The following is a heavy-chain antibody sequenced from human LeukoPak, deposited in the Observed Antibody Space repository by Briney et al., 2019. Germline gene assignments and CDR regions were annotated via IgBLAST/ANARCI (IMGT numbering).Heavy chain of an antibody. D-gene: IGHD6-19*01. CDR1: GGSFSGYY. CDR3: ARWYGSGFNWFDP. V-gene: IGHV4-34*01. CDR2: INHSGST. J-gene: IGHJ5*02. Sequence: SETLSLTCAVYGGSFSGYYWTWIRQPPGKWLEWIGQINHSGSTDYNPPLKSRVTISVDTSKNQFSLRLNSVTAADTAVYYCARWYGSGFNWFDPWGQGILVTVSS.